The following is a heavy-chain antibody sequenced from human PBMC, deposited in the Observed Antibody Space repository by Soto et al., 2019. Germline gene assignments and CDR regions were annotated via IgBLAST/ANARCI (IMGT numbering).Heavy chain of an antibody. CDR2: IYHSGGT. CDR3: ARDQLEGNWFDP. J-gene: IGHJ5*02. V-gene: IGHV4-30-2*01. Sequence: QLQLQESGSGLVRPSQTLSLTCAVSGGSISSGGYSWNWIRQPPGKGLEWIGYIYHSGGTLYHPALKSRVTISVDKSKNQVSQKLSSVTAADTAVYYCARDQLEGNWFDPWGQGTLVTVSS. D-gene: IGHD1-1*01. CDR1: GGSISSGGYS.